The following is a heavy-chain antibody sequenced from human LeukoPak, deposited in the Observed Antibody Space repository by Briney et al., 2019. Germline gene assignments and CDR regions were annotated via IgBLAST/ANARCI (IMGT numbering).Heavy chain of an antibody. CDR3: ARASTFSGYSSGWANY. J-gene: IGHJ4*02. D-gene: IGHD6-19*01. Sequence: QPGGSLRLSCAASGFTFSSYAMHWVRQAPGKGLEWVAVISYDGSNKYYADSVKGRFTISRDNSKNTLYLQMNSLRAEDTAVYYCARASTFSGYSSGWANYWGQGTLVTVSS. V-gene: IGHV3-30-3*01. CDR2: ISYDGSNK. CDR1: GFTFSSYA.